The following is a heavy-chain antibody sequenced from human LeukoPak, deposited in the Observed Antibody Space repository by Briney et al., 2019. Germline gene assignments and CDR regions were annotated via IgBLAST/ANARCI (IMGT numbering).Heavy chain of an antibody. CDR1: GFIFSTYG. CDR2: IRYDGSNK. Sequence: GGSLRLSCAASGFIFSTYGMHWVRQAPGKGLEWVAFIRYDGSNKYYADSVKGRFTISRDNSKNMLYLQMNSLRAEDTAVYYCAREGSRYSSSSEPNVWGQGTLVTVSS. V-gene: IGHV3-30*02. CDR3: AREGSRYSSSSEPNV. D-gene: IGHD6-6*01. J-gene: IGHJ4*02.